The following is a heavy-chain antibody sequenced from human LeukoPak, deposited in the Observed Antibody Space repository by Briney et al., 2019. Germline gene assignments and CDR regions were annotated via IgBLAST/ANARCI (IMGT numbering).Heavy chain of an antibody. CDR1: GYTFTSYD. V-gene: IGHV1-8*03. Sequence: ASVKVSCQASGYTFTSYDINWVRQATGQGLEWMGRMNHNTGNTGYAQKFQGRVTITRNTSISTAYMELSSLRSEDTAVYYCARGHPSSCYELYYYYYMDVWGKGTTVTVSS. CDR2: MNHNTGNT. J-gene: IGHJ6*03. D-gene: IGHD6-13*01. CDR3: ARGHPSSCYELYYYYYMDV.